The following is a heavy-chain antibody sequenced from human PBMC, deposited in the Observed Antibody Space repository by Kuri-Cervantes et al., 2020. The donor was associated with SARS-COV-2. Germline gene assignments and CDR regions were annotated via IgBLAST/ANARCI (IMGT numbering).Heavy chain of an antibody. V-gene: IGHV3-7*01. D-gene: IGHD1-26*01. CDR2: IKQDGSEK. CDR1: GFTFSSYW. Sequence: LSLTCAASGFTFSSYWMSWVRQAPGKGLEWVANIKQDGSEKYYVDSVKGRFTISRDNAKNSLYLQMNSLRAEDTAVYYCARPTIVGARPYFDYWGQGTLVTVSS. CDR3: ARPTIVGARPYFDY. J-gene: IGHJ4*02.